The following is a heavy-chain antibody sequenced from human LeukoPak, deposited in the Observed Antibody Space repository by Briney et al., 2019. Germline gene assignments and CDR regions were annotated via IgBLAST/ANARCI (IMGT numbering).Heavy chain of an antibody. V-gene: IGHV1-3*01. CDR3: ARDHVKPRSFDY. Sequence: GASVKVSCKATGYTFTSYAMHWVRQAPGQRLEWTGWINAGNGNTKYSQKFQGRVTITRDTSASTAYMELSSLRSEDTAVYYCARDHVKPRSFDYWGQGTLVTVSS. CDR1: GYTFTSYA. D-gene: IGHD3-3*01. CDR2: INAGNGNT. J-gene: IGHJ4*02.